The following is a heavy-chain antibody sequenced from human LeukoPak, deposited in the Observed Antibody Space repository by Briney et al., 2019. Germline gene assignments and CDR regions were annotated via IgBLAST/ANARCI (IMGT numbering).Heavy chain of an antibody. D-gene: IGHD1-26*01. J-gene: IGHJ4*02. CDR3: VRDPRGDGSSTFGY. Sequence: GGTLRLSCAASGFIFTSHWMFWVRHVPGKGVGWVSRINGDGSRRGYAASVTGRFPISRDSAKNTLYLPMNCLSAEDTGLYYCVRDPRGDGSSTFGYWGQGTLVTVSS. CDR1: GFIFTSHW. CDR2: INGDGSRR. V-gene: IGHV3-74*01.